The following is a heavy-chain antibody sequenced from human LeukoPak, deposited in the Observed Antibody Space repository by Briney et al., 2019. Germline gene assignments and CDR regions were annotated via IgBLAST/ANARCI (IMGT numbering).Heavy chain of an antibody. CDR3: ARLRLGVD. Sequence: SETLSLTCTVSGGSISSYYWSWLRQPPGKGLEWIGYIYYSGSTNYNPSLKSRVTISVDTSKNQFSPKLSSVTAADTAVYYCARLRLGVDWGQGTLVTVSS. J-gene: IGHJ4*02. CDR2: IYYSGST. D-gene: IGHD3-16*01. V-gene: IGHV4-59*01. CDR1: GGSISSYY.